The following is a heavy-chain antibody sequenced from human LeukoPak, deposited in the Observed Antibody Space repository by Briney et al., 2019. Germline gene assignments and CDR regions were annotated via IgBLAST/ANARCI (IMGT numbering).Heavy chain of an antibody. CDR2: IKQDGSEK. CDR3: ARYSSHCLDY. CDR1: GFSFSSYW. D-gene: IGHD6-13*01. V-gene: IGHV3-7*04. Sequence: GGSLRLSCAASGFSFSSYWTTWVRQGPGKGLEWVANIKQDGSEKYYVDSVKGRFTISRDNAKNSLYLQMNSLRAEDTAVYFCARYSSHCLDYWGQGTLVTVSS. J-gene: IGHJ4*02.